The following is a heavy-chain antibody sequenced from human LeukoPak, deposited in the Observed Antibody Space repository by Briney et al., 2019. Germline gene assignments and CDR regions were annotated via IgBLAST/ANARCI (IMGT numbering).Heavy chain of an antibody. D-gene: IGHD2-15*01. CDR1: GYSFTSYW. J-gene: IGHJ5*02. CDR2: IYPGDSDT. Sequence: GESLKISCKGSGYSFTSYWIGWVRQMPGKGLEWMGIIYPGDSDTRYSQSFRGQVTISVDKSSTTAYLQWSSLKASDTATYYCARRATAVGGPLDLWGQGTLVTISS. CDR3: ARRATAVGGPLDL. V-gene: IGHV5-51*01.